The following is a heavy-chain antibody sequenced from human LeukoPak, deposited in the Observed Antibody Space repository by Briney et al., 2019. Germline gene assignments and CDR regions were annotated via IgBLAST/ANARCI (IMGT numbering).Heavy chain of an antibody. CDR3: ARAGGSFYFYYYMDV. CDR1: GGSIRSSSYN. Sequence: SETLSLTRTVSGGSIRSSSYNWGWIRQPPGKGLEWIGSIHYTGSTYYNPSLKGRVTISVDTSKNQFSLKLSSVTAADTAVYYCARAGGSFYFYYYMDVWGKGTTVTVSS. V-gene: IGHV4-39*07. J-gene: IGHJ6*03. CDR2: IHYTGST. D-gene: IGHD1-26*01.